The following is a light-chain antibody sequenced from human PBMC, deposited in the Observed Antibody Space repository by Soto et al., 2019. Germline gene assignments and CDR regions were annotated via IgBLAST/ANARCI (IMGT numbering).Light chain of an antibody. CDR2: AAS. J-gene: IGKJ1*01. V-gene: IGKV1-39*01. Sequence: EILMTQSPSSLSASVGDRVTITCRASQSISSYLNWYQQKPGKAPKLLIYAASSLHSGLPSRFSGSGAGTDFTLTISSLYPDVFVTYYCQHSYCTPLTFGQGTKVEIK. CDR3: QHSYCTPLT. CDR1: QSISSY.